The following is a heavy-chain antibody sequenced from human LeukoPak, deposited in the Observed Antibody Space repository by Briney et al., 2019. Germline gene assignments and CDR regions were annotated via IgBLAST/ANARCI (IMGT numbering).Heavy chain of an antibody. CDR2: IYTSGST. CDR3: ARFVGGNYYDSSGYADY. Sequence: SETLSLTCTVSGGSISSYHWSWIRQPAGKGLEWIGRIYTSGSTTYNPSLKSRVTMSVDTSKNQFSLKLSSVTAADTAVYYCARFVGGNYYDSSGYADYWGQGTLVTVSS. CDR1: GGSISSYH. V-gene: IGHV4-4*07. J-gene: IGHJ4*02. D-gene: IGHD3-22*01.